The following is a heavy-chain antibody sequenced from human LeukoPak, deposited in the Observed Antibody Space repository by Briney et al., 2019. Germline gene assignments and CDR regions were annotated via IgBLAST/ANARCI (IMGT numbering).Heavy chain of an antibody. CDR3: ARRSGIAARELDYYMDV. D-gene: IGHD6-25*01. CDR2: ISSSGSTI. CDR1: GFTVSSNY. V-gene: IGHV3-11*04. Sequence: GGSLRLSCAASGFTVSSNYMSWVRQAPGKGLEWVSYISSSGSTIYYADSVKGRFTISRDNAKNSLYLQMNSLRAEDTAVYYCARRSGIAARELDYYMDVWGKGTTVTVSS. J-gene: IGHJ6*03.